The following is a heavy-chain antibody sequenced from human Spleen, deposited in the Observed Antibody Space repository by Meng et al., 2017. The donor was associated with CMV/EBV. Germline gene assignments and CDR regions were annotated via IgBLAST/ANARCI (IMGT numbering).Heavy chain of an antibody. CDR1: GGSFSGYY. Sequence: VQLTQWGAGLLKPSETLSLTCAVYGGSFSGYYWSWIRQPPGKGLEWIGEINHSGSTNYNPSLKSRVTISVDTSKNQFSLKLSSVTAADTAVYYCARGPQFGWYWGQGTLVTVSS. CDR2: INHSGST. D-gene: IGHD3-10*01. CDR3: ARGPQFGWY. J-gene: IGHJ4*02. V-gene: IGHV4-34*01.